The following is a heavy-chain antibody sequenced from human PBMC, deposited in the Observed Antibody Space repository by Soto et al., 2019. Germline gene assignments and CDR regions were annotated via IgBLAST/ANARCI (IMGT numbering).Heavy chain of an antibody. J-gene: IGHJ4*02. Sequence: GESLKISCKGSGYSFTSYWIGWVRQMPGKGLEWMGIIYPGDSDTRYSPSFPGQVTISADKSISTADLQWSSLKASDTAMYDCARTLNYGGLYFDYWGQGTLVTVSS. CDR3: ARTLNYGGLYFDY. CDR1: GYSFTSYW. CDR2: IYPGDSDT. D-gene: IGHD4-17*01. V-gene: IGHV5-51*01.